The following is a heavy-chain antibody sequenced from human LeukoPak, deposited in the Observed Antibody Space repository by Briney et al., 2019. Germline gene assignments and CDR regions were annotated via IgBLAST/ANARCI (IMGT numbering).Heavy chain of an antibody. CDR1: GFAFSSYY. J-gene: IGHJ4*02. CDR3: ARGLFPLVTNFGVLSYFDY. D-gene: IGHD3-3*01. Sequence: PGGSLRLSCAASGFAFSSYYMSWVRQAPGKGLEWVANIKQGGNEKYYVDSVNGRFTISRDNAKNSLFLQMNTLRAEDTAVYYCARGLFPLVTNFGVLSYFDYWGQGTLVTVSS. V-gene: IGHV3-7*01. CDR2: IKQGGNEK.